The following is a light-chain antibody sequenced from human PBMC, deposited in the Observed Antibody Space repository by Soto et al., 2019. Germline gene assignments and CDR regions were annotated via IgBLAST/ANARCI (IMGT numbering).Light chain of an antibody. V-gene: IGLV1-44*01. CDR3: AALDYSLSGPI. Sequence: QSVLTQPPSVSGTPGQRVTISCSGSRSNIASNAVNWYQQLPGTAPQLLLYANDQRPSWVPGRFSGYKSGTSASLAITGLQADDEDEYFCAALDYSLSGPIFGGGTKVTVL. J-gene: IGLJ2*01. CDR2: AND. CDR1: RSNIASNA.